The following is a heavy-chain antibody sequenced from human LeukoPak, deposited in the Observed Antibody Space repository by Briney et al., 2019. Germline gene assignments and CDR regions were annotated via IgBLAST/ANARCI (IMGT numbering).Heavy chain of an antibody. D-gene: IGHD4-17*01. CDR1: GFTFSTYA. Sequence: GGSLRLSCAASGFTFSTYAMSWVRQAPGKGLEWVSSISGSGGNTYYADSVKGRFTISRDNSKNTLYLQMNSLGAEDTAGYYCAKGRNDYGDAALNYWGQGTLVTVSS. CDR2: ISGSGGNT. J-gene: IGHJ4*02. CDR3: AKGRNDYGDAALNY. V-gene: IGHV3-23*01.